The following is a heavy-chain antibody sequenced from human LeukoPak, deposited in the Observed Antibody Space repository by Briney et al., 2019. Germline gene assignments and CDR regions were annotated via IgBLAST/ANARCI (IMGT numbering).Heavy chain of an antibody. V-gene: IGHV4-34*01. D-gene: IGHD4-17*01. CDR3: ARDRDGDLIDY. CDR1: GGSFSGYY. CDR2: INHSGST. J-gene: IGHJ4*02. Sequence: SETLSLTCAVYGGSFSGYYWSWIRQPPGKGLEWIGEINHSGSTNYNPSLKSRVTISVDKSKNQFSLKLSSVTAADTAVYYCARDRDGDLIDYWGQGTLVTVSS.